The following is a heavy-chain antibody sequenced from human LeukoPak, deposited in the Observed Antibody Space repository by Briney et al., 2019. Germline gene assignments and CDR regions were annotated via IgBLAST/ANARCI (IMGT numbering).Heavy chain of an antibody. J-gene: IGHJ3*02. V-gene: IGHV1-58*02. Sequence: SVKVSCKASGFTFTSSAMQWVRQARGQGLEGIGWIFVGSGNTNYAQKFQERVTITRDMSTSTAYMELSSLRSEDTAVYYCAAESICSSTSCYGAFDIWGQGTMVTVSS. D-gene: IGHD2-2*01. CDR3: AAESICSSTSCYGAFDI. CDR2: IFVGSGNT. CDR1: GFTFTSSA.